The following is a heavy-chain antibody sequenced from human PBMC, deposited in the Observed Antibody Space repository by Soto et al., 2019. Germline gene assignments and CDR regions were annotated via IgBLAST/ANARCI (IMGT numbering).Heavy chain of an antibody. CDR3: ARGCYDFWSGYSYYFDY. V-gene: IGHV3-30-3*01. J-gene: IGHJ4*02. D-gene: IGHD3-3*01. CDR1: GFTFSSYA. Sequence: GGSLRLSCAASGFTFSSYAMHWVRQAPGKGLEWVAVISYDGSNKYYADSVKGRFTISRDNSKNTLYLQMNSLRAEDTAVYYCARGCYDFWSGYSYYFDYWGQGTLVTVSS. CDR2: ISYDGSNK.